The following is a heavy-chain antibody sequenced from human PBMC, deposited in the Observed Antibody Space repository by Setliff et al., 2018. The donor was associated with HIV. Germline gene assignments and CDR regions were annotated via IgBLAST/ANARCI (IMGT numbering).Heavy chain of an antibody. CDR3: VRAAAGLDV. J-gene: IGHJ4*02. V-gene: IGHV3-72*01. CDR1: GFSLRDYY. CDR2: TRNRANNYIT. Sequence: GGSLRLSCAVSGFSLRDYYMDWVRQAPGKGLEWVGRTRNRANNYITDYATSVQGRFTISRDYSKDSLFLQMDNLETEDTAVYYCVRAAAGLDVWSQGIRVTVSS.